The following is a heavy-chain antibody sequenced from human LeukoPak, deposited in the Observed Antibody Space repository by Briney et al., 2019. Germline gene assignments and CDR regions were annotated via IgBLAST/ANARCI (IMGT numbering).Heavy chain of an antibody. D-gene: IGHD1-1*01. CDR2: VSGGGGST. CDR3: AKSRSGSANWALQIFDN. CDR1: GFTLSSYA. J-gene: IGHJ4*02. Sequence: GGSLRLSCAASGFTLSSYAMSWVRQAPGKGLEWVSIVSGGGGSTYYADSVKGRFTISTDNSRNTVSLEMNSLRAEDTAVYFCAKSRSGSANWALQIFDNWGQGTLVTVSS. V-gene: IGHV3-23*01.